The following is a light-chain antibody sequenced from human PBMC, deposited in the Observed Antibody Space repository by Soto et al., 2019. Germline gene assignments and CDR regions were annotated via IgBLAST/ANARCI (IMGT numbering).Light chain of an antibody. J-gene: IGKJ1*01. CDR1: QSVNTN. CDR3: QQYNSFPWT. V-gene: IGKV3-15*01. Sequence: EIVMTQSPATLSVSPGERATLSCRASQSVNTNLAWYQQKPGQAPRLLISDASTRATGIPARFSGSGSGTEFTLTISSLQPDDFATYYCQQYNSFPWTFGLGTKVDIK. CDR2: DAS.